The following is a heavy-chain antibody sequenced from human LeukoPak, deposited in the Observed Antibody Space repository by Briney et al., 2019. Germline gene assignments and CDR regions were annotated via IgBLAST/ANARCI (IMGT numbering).Heavy chain of an antibody. CDR2: IYNSGST. V-gene: IGHV4-59*01. CDR1: GGSISSYY. J-gene: IGHJ3*02. CDR3: ARERRDGYRDAFDI. D-gene: IGHD5-24*01. Sequence: SETLSLTCTVSGGSISSYYWSWIRHPPGEGLEWIGYIYNSGSTNYNSSLKSRVTISVDTSKNQFSLKLSSVAAADTAVYYCARERRDGYRDAFDIWGQGTMVTVSS.